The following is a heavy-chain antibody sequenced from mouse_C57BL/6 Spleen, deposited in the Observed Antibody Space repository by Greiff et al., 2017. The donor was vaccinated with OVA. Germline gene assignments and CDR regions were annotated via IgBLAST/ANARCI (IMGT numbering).Heavy chain of an antibody. CDR3: TRDYDYDGLGPFAY. CDR1: GYTFTSYW. D-gene: IGHD2-4*01. CDR2: IYPGNSDT. V-gene: IGHV1-5*01. J-gene: IGHJ3*01. Sequence: VQLKQSGTVLARPGASVKMSCKTSGYTFTSYWMHWVKQRPGQGLEWIGAIYPGNSDTSYNQKFKGKAKLTAVTSASTAYMELSSLTNEDSAVYYCTRDYDYDGLGPFAYWGQGTLVTVSA.